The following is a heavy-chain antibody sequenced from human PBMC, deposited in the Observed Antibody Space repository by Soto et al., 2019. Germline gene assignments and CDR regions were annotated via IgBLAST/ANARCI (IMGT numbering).Heavy chain of an antibody. CDR1: GGTFSSYA. Sequence: GASVKVSCKASGGTFSSYAISWVRQAPGQGLERMRGIIPIFGTANYAQKLQGRVTITADESTSTAYMELSSLRSEDTAVYYCARDYMRISIFGVVISYYYYGMDVWGQGTTVTVSS. J-gene: IGHJ6*02. V-gene: IGHV1-69*13. D-gene: IGHD3-3*01. CDR2: IIPIFGTA. CDR3: ARDYMRISIFGVVISYYYYGMDV.